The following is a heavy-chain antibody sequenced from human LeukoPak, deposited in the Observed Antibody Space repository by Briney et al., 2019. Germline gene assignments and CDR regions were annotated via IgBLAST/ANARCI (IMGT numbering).Heavy chain of an antibody. D-gene: IGHD5-18*01. V-gene: IGHV5-51*01. J-gene: IGHJ4*02. CDR1: GSNCTNYW. Sequence: GESLKISCKPSGSNCTNYWIGWVRQMPGKGLRWFGIISPGDSDTRYSPSFQGQVTISADKSICTAYLQWSSLKASDTAMYYCARRGDSYGRFDYWGQGILVTVSS. CDR2: ISPGDSDT. CDR3: ARRGDSYGRFDY.